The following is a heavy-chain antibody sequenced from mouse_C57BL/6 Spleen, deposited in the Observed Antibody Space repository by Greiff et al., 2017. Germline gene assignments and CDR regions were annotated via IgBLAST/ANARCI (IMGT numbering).Heavy chain of an antibody. CDR1: GFTFSSYA. Sequence: EVHLVESGGGLVKPGGSLKLSCAASGFTFSSYAMSWVRQTPEKRLEWVATISDGGSYTYYQDNVKGRFTISIDNAKNYLYWQMSHLKSDDTALYYCAREWCAYGGQGTLVTVAA. CDR2: ISDGGSYT. CDR3: AREWCAY. V-gene: IGHV5-4*01. J-gene: IGHJ3*01.